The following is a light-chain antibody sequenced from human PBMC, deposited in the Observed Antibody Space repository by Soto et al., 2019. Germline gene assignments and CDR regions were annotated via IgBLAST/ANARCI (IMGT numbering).Light chain of an antibody. V-gene: IGLV2-11*01. CDR1: SSDVGGYNF. CDR3: YSGAGDFYV. J-gene: IGLJ1*01. Sequence: QSALTQPRSVSGSPGQSVTISCTGTSSDVGGYNFVSWYQHHPGKAPKLMVYDVNKRPSGVPGRFSGSKSGNTASLTISGLQADDEADYYCYSGAGDFYVVGTGTKLTVL. CDR2: DVN.